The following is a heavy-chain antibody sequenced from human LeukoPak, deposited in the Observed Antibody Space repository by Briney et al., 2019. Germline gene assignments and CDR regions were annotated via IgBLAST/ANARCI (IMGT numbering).Heavy chain of an antibody. CDR2: IYYSGST. CDR1: GGSISSSTYY. Sequence: PSETLSLTCTVSGGSISSSTYYWGWIRQPPGKGLEWIGSIYYSGSTYYNPSLKSRVTISVDTSKNQFSLKLRSVTAADTAVYFCARGRVSSSSWYSTYYYYFYMDVWGKGTTVTVSS. D-gene: IGHD6-13*01. J-gene: IGHJ6*03. V-gene: IGHV4-39*01. CDR3: ARGRVSSSSWYSTYYYYFYMDV.